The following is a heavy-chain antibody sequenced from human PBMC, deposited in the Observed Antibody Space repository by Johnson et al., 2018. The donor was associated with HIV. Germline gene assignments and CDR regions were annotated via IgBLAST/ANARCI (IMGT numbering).Heavy chain of an antibody. D-gene: IGHD2-2*01. CDR3: ARGLGSRSAFDI. CDR2: IYSGGST. V-gene: IGHV3-66*01. J-gene: IGHJ3*02. Sequence: VQLVESGGGLVQSGGSLRLSCAASGFTVSSNYMSWVRQAPGKGLEWVSVIYSGGSTYYADSVKGRFTISRDNSKNTLYLQMNSVRVEDTAVYYCARGLGSRSAFDIWGQGTMVTVSS. CDR1: GFTVSSNY.